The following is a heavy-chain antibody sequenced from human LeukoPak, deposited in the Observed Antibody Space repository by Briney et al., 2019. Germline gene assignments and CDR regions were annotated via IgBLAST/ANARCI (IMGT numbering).Heavy chain of an antibody. D-gene: IGHD3-22*01. CDR2: ISWNSGSI. CDR1: GFTFDDYA. J-gene: IGHJ4*02. V-gene: IGHV3-9*01. Sequence: GGSLRLSCAASGFTFDDYAMHWVRQAPGKGLEWVSGISWNSGSIGYADSVKGRFTISRDNAENSLYLQMNSLRAEDTALYYCAKGTIEGPYYYDSSGYYNYWGQGTLVTVSS. CDR3: AKGTIEGPYYYDSSGYYNY.